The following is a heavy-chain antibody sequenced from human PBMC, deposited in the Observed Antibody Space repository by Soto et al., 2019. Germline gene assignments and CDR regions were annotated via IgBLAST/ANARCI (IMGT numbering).Heavy chain of an antibody. CDR3: ARRSLSSSWPGGFDP. J-gene: IGHJ5*02. Sequence: SETLSLTCTVSGGSISSSSYYWGWIRQPPGKGLEWIGSIYYSGSTYYNPSLKGRVTISVDTSKNQFSLKLSSVTAADTAVYYCARRSLSSSWPGGFDPWGQGTLVTVSS. CDR2: IYYSGST. D-gene: IGHD6-13*01. V-gene: IGHV4-39*01. CDR1: GGSISSSSYY.